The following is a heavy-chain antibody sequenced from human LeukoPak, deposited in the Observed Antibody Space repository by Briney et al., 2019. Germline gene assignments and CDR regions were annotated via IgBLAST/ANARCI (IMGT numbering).Heavy chain of an antibody. J-gene: IGHJ3*01. CDR1: GGSFSGYY. CDR2: INHSGST. V-gene: IGHV4-34*01. D-gene: IGHD3-22*01. Sequence: SETLSLTCAVYGGSFSGYYWSWIRQPPGKGLGWIGEINHSGSTNYNPSLKSRVTISVDTSKNQFSLKLSSVTAADTAVYYCATNYYGSSGYCPWGQGTMVTVSS. CDR3: ATNYYGSSGYCP.